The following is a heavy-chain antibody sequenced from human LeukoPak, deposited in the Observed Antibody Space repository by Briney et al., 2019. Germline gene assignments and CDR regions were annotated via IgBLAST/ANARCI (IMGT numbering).Heavy chain of an antibody. D-gene: IGHD5-24*01. J-gene: IGHJ4*02. CDR3: ARDGYNSVDY. CDR2: IDPSDSYT. CDR1: GYSFTNYW. Sequence: GEALKISCKGSGYSFTNYWIGWVRQMPGKGLEWMGRIDPSDSYTNYSPSFQGHVTISADKSISTAYLQWSSLKASDTAMYYCARDGYNSVDYWGQGTLVTVSS. V-gene: IGHV5-10-1*01.